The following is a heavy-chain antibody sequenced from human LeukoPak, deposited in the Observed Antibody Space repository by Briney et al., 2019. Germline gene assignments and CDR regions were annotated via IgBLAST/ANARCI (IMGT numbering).Heavy chain of an antibody. D-gene: IGHD3-22*01. CDR1: GYTLTAYY. V-gene: IGHV1-2*06. J-gene: IGHJ3*02. CDR3: ARPYYESSGLYVDAFDI. CDR2: INPNSGGT. Sequence: ASVRVSCKASGYTLTAYYLHWVRQAPGQGLEWMGRINPNSGGTTYAQKFQGRVTMTRDTSIGTAYMELSSLRSDDTAVYYCARPYYESSGLYVDAFDIWGQGTMVTVSS.